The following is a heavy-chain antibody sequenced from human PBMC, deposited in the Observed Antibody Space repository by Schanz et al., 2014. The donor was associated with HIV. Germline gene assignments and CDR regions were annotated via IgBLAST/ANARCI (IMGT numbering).Heavy chain of an antibody. CDR3: AKEWYYGSGSMDYGLDV. J-gene: IGHJ6*02. CDR1: GFTFSNFG. V-gene: IGHV3-30*18. CDR2: ISYDGSNK. D-gene: IGHD3-10*01. Sequence: VQLLDSGGGLVQPGGSLRLSCAASGFTFSNFGMHWVRQAPGKGLEWVALISYDGSNKYYSDSVKGRFTLSRDNSENTVYLQMNSLRAEDTAVYYCAKEWYYGSGSMDYGLDVWGQGTTVTVSS.